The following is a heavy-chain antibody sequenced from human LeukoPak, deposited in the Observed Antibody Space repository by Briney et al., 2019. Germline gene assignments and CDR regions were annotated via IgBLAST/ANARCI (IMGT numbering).Heavy chain of an antibody. CDR2: ISAYNGNT. J-gene: IGHJ4*02. Sequence: ASVKVSCKASGYTFTSYGISWVRQAPGQGLEWMGWISAYNGNTNYAQKLQGRVTMTTDTSTSTAYMELRSLRSDDTAVYYCARVLGCSSTSCYTGYFDYWGQGTLVTVSS. CDR1: GYTFTSYG. D-gene: IGHD2-2*02. CDR3: ARVLGCSSTSCYTGYFDY. V-gene: IGHV1-18*01.